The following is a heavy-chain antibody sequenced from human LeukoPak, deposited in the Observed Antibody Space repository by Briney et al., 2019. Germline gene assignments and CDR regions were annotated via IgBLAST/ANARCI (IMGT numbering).Heavy chain of an antibody. CDR1: GGTFSSYT. V-gene: IGHV1-69*02. J-gene: IGHJ4*02. CDR2: IIPILGIA. D-gene: IGHD2-2*02. CDR3: AINIPPAHCSSTSCYTGDY. Sequence: PVKVSCKASGGTFSSYTISWVRQAPGQGLEWMGRIIPILGIANYAQKFQGRVTVTADKSTSTAYMELSSLRSEDTAVYYCAINIPPAHCSSTSCYTGDYWGQGTLVTVSS.